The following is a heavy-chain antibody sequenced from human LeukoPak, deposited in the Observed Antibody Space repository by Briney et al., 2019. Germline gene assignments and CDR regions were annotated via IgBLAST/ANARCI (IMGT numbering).Heavy chain of an antibody. CDR1: GGSISSYY. V-gene: IGHV4-59*01. CDR3: ARVSTVRSYYYYYYMDV. Sequence: SETLSLTCTVSGGSISSYYWSWIRQPPGKGLEWIGYIYYSGSTNYNPSLKSRVTISVDTSKNQFSLKLSSVTAADTAVYYCARVSTVRSYYYYYYMDVWGKGTTVTVSS. D-gene: IGHD4-11*01. CDR2: IYYSGST. J-gene: IGHJ6*03.